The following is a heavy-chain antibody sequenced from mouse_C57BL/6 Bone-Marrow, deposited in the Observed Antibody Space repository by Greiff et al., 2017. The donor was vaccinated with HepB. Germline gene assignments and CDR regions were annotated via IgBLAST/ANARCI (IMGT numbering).Heavy chain of an antibody. Sequence: QVQLQQSGAELVRPGTSVRVSCKASGYAFTNYLIEWVKQRPGQGLEWIGVINPGSGGTNYNEKFKGKATLTADKSSSTAYMQLSSLTSEDSAVYFCARSNLLRSSYWGQGTLVTVSA. CDR2: INPGSGGT. V-gene: IGHV1-54*01. J-gene: IGHJ3*01. CDR3: ARSNLLRSSY. D-gene: IGHD1-1*01. CDR1: GYAFTNYL.